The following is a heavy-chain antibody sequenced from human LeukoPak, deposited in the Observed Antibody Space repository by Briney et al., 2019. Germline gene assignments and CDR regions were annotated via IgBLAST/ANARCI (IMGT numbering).Heavy chain of an antibody. D-gene: IGHD6-13*01. CDR2: IYYSGST. J-gene: IGHJ5*02. Sequence: SETLSLTCAVSGGSISSYYWSWIRQPPGKGLEWIGYIYYSGSTNYNPSLKSRVTISVDTSKNQFSLKLSSVTAADTAVYYCARHSSSWYNWFDPWGQGTLVTVSS. CDR3: ARHSSSWYNWFDP. V-gene: IGHV4-59*01. CDR1: GGSISSYY.